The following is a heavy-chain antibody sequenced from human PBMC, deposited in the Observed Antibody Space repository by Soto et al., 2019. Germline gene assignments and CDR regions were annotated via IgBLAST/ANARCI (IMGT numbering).Heavy chain of an antibody. CDR3: ARQADSSGWYLVNWFDP. CDR1: GYSFTSYW. V-gene: IGHV5-51*01. J-gene: IGHJ5*02. Sequence: PGESLKISCKGSGYSFTSYWIGWVRQMPGKGLEWMGIIYPGDSDTRYSPSFQGQVTISADKSISTAYLQWSSLKASDTAMYYCARQADSSGWYLVNWFDPWGQGTLVTVSS. CDR2: IYPGDSDT. D-gene: IGHD6-19*01.